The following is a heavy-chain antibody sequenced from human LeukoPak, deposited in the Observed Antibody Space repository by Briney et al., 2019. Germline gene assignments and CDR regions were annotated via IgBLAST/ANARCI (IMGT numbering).Heavy chain of an antibody. D-gene: IGHD6-13*01. J-gene: IGHJ3*02. Sequence: GGSLRLSCAASGFTFSSYAMHWVRQAPGKGLEWVSGISWNSGSIGYADSVKGRFTISRDNAKNSLYLQMNSLRAEDTALYYCAKDTYSSSWFPYAFDIWGQGTMVTVSS. V-gene: IGHV3-9*01. CDR1: GFTFSSYA. CDR3: AKDTYSSSWFPYAFDI. CDR2: ISWNSGSI.